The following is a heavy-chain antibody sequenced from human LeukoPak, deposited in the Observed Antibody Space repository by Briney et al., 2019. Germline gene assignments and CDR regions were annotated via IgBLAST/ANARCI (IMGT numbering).Heavy chain of an antibody. CDR2: INPSGGST. V-gene: IGHV1-46*01. D-gene: IGHD3-22*01. CDR3: ARCPSYYYDSSGYYPVRDAFDI. CDR1: GYTFTSYY. J-gene: IGHJ3*02. Sequence: GASVKVSCKASGYTFTSYYMHWVRQAPGRGLEWMGVINPSGGSTSYAQKFQGRVTMTRDTSTSTVYMELSSLRSEDTAVYYCARCPSYYYDSSGYYPVRDAFDIWGQGTMVTVSS.